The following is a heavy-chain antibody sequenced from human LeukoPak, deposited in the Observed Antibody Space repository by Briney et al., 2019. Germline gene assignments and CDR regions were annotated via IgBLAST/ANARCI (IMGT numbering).Heavy chain of an antibody. CDR1: GYTFTSYY. J-gene: IGHJ3*02. Sequence: SCKASGYTFTSYYMHWVRQAPGKGLEWVSYISSSGSTIYYADSVKGRFTISRDNAKNSLYLQMNSLRAEDTAVYYCARDITVTKYRDAFDIWGQGTMVTVSS. D-gene: IGHD4-17*01. CDR2: ISSSGSTI. CDR3: ARDITVTKYRDAFDI. V-gene: IGHV3-11*04.